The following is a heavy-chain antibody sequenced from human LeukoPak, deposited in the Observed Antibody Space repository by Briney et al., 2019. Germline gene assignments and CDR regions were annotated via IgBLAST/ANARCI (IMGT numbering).Heavy chain of an antibody. J-gene: IGHJ4*02. CDR3: ARATTYDILTGYSDN. CDR2: IKGIGPTT. Sequence: GGSLRLSCAASGFTFSDYYMSWIRQAPGKGLEWVSTIKGIGPTTYYADSVKGRFTISRDNAKKSLYLQMSSLRADDTAVYYCARATTYDILTGYSDNWGQGTLVTVSS. V-gene: IGHV3-11*04. D-gene: IGHD3-9*01. CDR1: GFTFSDYY.